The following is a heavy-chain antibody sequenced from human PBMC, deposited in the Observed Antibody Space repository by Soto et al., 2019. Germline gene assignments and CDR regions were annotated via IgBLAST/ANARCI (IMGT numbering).Heavy chain of an antibody. J-gene: IGHJ4*02. D-gene: IGHD5-18*01. CDR3: ARERSYGLDY. Sequence: QLQLLQSGAEVKKPGASGKVSCKASGYTFTIYDINGVRQATGQGLEWMGWMNPNSGNTVYAQKFQGRVTMTRNTSISTAYMELSSLRSEDTAVYYCARERSYGLDYWGQGTLVTVSS. CDR2: MNPNSGNT. CDR1: GYTFTIYD. V-gene: IGHV1-8*01.